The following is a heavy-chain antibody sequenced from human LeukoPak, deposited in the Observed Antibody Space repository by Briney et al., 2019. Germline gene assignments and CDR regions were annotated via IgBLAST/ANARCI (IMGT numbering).Heavy chain of an antibody. Sequence: PSETLSLTCTVSGGSISSYYWSWIRQPPGKGLGWIGYIYYSGSTNYNPSLKSRVTISVDTSKNQFSLKLSSVTAADTAVYYCARGDYYDSSGYYAYFDYWGQGTLVTVSS. J-gene: IGHJ4*02. CDR3: ARGDYYDSSGYYAYFDY. CDR1: GGSISSYY. V-gene: IGHV4-59*01. CDR2: IYYSGST. D-gene: IGHD3-22*01.